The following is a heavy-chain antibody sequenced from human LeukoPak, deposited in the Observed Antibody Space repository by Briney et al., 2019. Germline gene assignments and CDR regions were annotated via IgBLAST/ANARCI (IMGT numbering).Heavy chain of an antibody. Sequence: GRSLRLSCAASGFTFSNYWMSWVRQAPGKGLEWVANINQDGSEKYYVDSVKGRFTISRDNAKNSLYLQMNSLRAEDTAVYYCARDSSQWLDYWGQGTLVTVSS. CDR1: GFTFSNYW. CDR2: INQDGSEK. V-gene: IGHV3-7*03. D-gene: IGHD6-19*01. J-gene: IGHJ4*02. CDR3: ARDSSQWLDY.